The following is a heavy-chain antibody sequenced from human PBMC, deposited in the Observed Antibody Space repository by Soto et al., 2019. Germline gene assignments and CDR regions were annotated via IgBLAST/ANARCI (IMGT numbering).Heavy chain of an antibody. D-gene: IGHD6-6*01. CDR3: STGAHTSSSSYFDY. J-gene: IGHJ4*02. Sequence: SETLSLTCTVSGGSVNSGDYYWSWIRQPPGKGLEWIGYIFYSGSTYYNPSLESRGTISVDTSKNQVSLKLRPGAAADTALYDRSTGAHTSSSSYFDYWARGTLVTVYS. V-gene: IGHV4-30-4*01. CDR2: IFYSGST. CDR1: GGSVNSGDYY.